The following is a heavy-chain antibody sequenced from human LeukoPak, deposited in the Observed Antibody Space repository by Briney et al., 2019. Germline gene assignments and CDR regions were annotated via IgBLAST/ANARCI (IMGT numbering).Heavy chain of an antibody. CDR3: ARAEMATTTPFDY. D-gene: IGHD5-24*01. CDR1: GYTFTSYY. J-gene: IGHJ4*02. Sequence: GASVKVSCKASGYTFTSYYMHWVRQAPGQGLEWMGIINPSGGSTSHAQKFQGRVTMTKDTSTSTVYMELSSLRSEDTAVYYRARAEMATTTPFDYWGQGTLVTVSS. V-gene: IGHV1-46*01. CDR2: INPSGGST.